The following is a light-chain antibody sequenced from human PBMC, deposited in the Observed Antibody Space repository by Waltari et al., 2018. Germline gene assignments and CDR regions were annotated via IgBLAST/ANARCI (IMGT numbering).Light chain of an antibody. CDR3: CSYAGGTTYV. J-gene: IGLJ1*01. V-gene: IGLV2-23*02. CDR1: GSAVGNYNV. CDR2: TVS. Sequence: QPALTQPASVSGSPGQSLPLSCTGTGSAVGNYNVVSWYQQYPGKAPKFIIETVSEGPSVCSNRFSGSQAGKTASLTISGLQAEDEADYYCCSYAGGTTYVFGTGTKVTVL.